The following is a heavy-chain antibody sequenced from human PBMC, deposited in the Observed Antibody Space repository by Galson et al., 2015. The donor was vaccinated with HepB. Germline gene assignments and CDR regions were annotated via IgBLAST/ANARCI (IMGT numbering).Heavy chain of an antibody. D-gene: IGHD6-19*01. J-gene: IGHJ2*01. V-gene: IGHV3-33*01. CDR3: ARTGALYSSGWYRGDWYFDL. CDR2: IWYDGSNK. CDR1: GFTFSSYG. Sequence: SLRLSCAASGFTFSSYGMHWVRQAPGKGLEWVAVIWYDGSNKYYADSVKGRFTISRDNSKNTLYLQMNSLRAEDTAVYYCARTGALYSSGWYRGDWYFDLWGRGTLVTVSS.